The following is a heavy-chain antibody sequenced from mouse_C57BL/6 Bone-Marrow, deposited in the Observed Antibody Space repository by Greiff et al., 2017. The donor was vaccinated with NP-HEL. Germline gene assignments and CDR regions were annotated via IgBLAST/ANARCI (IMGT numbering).Heavy chain of an antibody. Sequence: VQLVESGPELVKPGASVKISCKASGYAFSSSWMNWVKQRPGKGLEWIGRIYPGDGDTNYNGKFKGKATLTADKSSSTAYMQLSSLTSEDSAVYFCARWIYYYGSSPSYFDYWGQGTTLTVSS. CDR3: ARWIYYYGSSPSYFDY. D-gene: IGHD1-1*01. J-gene: IGHJ2*01. CDR1: GYAFSSSW. V-gene: IGHV1-82*01. CDR2: IYPGDGDT.